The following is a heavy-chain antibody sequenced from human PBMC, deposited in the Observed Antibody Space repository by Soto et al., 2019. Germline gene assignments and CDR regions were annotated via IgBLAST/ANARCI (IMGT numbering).Heavy chain of an antibody. V-gene: IGHV2-5*02. J-gene: IGHJ1*01. D-gene: IGHD2-2*01. Sequence: QITLKESGPTLVKPTQTLTMTCTFTGSSLTTSGAGVGWICQPPRKALEWLSLIYWDDDKRYSRSLKSRLTIGKEAPKNQLSRTLDNMDPIDTTTYYCAHFTKKVVSEYFQHWGEGNLVTVSS. CDR2: IYWDDDK. CDR1: GSSLTTSGAG. CDR3: AHFTKKVVSEYFQH.